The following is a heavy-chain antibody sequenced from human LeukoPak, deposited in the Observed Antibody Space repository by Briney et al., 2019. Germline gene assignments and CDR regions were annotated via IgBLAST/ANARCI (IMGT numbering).Heavy chain of an antibody. V-gene: IGHV3-48*03. CDR2: ISSSGSTI. J-gene: IGHJ6*03. CDR3: ATPYYYYYYYMDV. CDR1: GFTFSSYE. Sequence: SGGSLRLACAASGFTFSSYEMNWVRQAPGKGLEWVSYISSSGSTIYYADSVKGRFTISRDNAKNSLYLQMNSLRAEDTAVYYCATPYYYYYYYMDVWGKGTTATVSS.